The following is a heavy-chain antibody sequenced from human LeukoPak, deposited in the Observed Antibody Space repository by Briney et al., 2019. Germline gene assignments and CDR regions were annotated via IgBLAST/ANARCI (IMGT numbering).Heavy chain of an antibody. CDR1: GYSISSGYY. V-gene: IGHV4-38-2*02. J-gene: IGHJ6*02. D-gene: IGHD3-22*01. CDR2: IYHSGST. CDR3: ARSNYYDSPYGMDV. Sequence: PSETLSLTCTVSGYSISSGYYWGWIRQPPGKGLEWIGSIYHSGSTYYNPSLKSRVTISVDTSKNQFSLKLSSVTAADTAVYYCARSNYYDSPYGMDVWGQGTTVTVSS.